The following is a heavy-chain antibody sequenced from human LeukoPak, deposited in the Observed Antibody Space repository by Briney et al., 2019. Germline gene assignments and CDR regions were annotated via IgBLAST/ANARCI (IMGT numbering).Heavy chain of an antibody. CDR1: GFEFSTYA. J-gene: IGHJ6*03. V-gene: IGHV3-23*01. CDR2: ISGGGETT. CDR3: AKDYRDGSSTSWLPSYYYYYMDV. Sequence: PGGSLRLSCAGSGFEFSTYAMNWVRQAPGKGLEWVSSISGGGETTYSADSVEGRFTISRDTSKNTLYLEMSSLRAEDTAVYYCAKDYRDGSSTSWLPSYYYYYMDVWGIGTAVTVSS. D-gene: IGHD6-6*01.